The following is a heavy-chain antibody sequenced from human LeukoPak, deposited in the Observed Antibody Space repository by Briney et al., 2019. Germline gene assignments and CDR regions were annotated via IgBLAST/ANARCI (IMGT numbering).Heavy chain of an antibody. Sequence: SVKVSCKPSRYTFTHYYIYWLRQAPRQPLEWMGWINPNSGGTNYAQKFLGRVTMTRDTSISTAYMELSSLRPDDTAVYYCARDTSGGPYNYFDPWGQGTLVTVSS. J-gene: IGHJ5*02. V-gene: IGHV1-2*02. CDR1: RYTFTHYY. CDR3: ARDTSGGPYNYFDP. D-gene: IGHD6-25*01. CDR2: INPNSGGT.